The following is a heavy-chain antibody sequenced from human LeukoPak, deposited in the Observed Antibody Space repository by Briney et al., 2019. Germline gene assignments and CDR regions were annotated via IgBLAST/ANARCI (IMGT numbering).Heavy chain of an antibody. CDR3: VRVGPLDYYAFDV. V-gene: IGHV3-72*01. CDR1: GFTFSDHY. CDR2: IRKKGDTYTT. J-gene: IGHJ3*01. Sequence: GGSLRLSCAASGFTFSDHYMDWVRQGPGKGLAWVGRIRKKGDTYTTEYAASVKGRFTISREDSKNSVYLRMNSLRTEDTAVYYCVRVGPLDYYAFDVWGQGTTVTVSS. D-gene: IGHD3/OR15-3a*01.